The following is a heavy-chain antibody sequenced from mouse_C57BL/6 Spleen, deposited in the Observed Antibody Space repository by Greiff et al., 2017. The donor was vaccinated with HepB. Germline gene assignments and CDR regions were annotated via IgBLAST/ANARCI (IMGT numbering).Heavy chain of an antibody. D-gene: IGHD1-1*01. CDR1: GYAFTNYL. CDR2: INPGSGGT. CDR3: ARAGYYGSSYGYFDV. Sequence: QVQLQQSGAELVRPGTSVKVSCKASGYAFTNYLIEWVKQRPGQGLEWIGVINPGSGGTNYNEKFKGKATLTADKSSSTAYMQLSSLTSEDSAVYFGARAGYYGSSYGYFDVWGTGTTVTVSS. V-gene: IGHV1-54*01. J-gene: IGHJ1*03.